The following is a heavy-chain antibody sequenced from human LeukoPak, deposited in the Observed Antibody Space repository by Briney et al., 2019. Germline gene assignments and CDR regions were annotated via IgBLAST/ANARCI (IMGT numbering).Heavy chain of an antibody. CDR2: IKSDGGT. CDR3: ARAPSKIRGYYPEYIRH. J-gene: IGHJ1*01. Sequence: PGGSLRLSCASSGFTFSTYLMHGVRQAPGKGLVWVSRIKSDGGTNYADSVKGRFTISRDNAKKTVSLQMNSLRPEDTGVYYCARAPSKIRGYYPEYIRHWDRGTLVTVSS. CDR1: GFTFSTYL. D-gene: IGHD3-22*01. V-gene: IGHV3-74*01.